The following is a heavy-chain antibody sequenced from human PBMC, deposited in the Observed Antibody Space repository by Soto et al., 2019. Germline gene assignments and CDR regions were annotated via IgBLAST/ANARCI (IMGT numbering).Heavy chain of an antibody. CDR1: GFTFGSYW. V-gene: IGHV3-21*01. CDR2: ISSGSSDT. CDR3: ARVAY. Sequence: TGGSLRLSCAASGFTFGSYWMNWVRQVPGKGLEWVASISSGSSDTWYADSVKGRFIISRDNAQNSLFLQMNTLRPEDTAMYYCARVAYWGPGTQVTVSS. J-gene: IGHJ4*02.